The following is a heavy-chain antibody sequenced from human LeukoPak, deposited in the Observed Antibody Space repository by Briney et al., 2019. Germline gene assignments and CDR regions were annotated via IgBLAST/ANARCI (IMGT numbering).Heavy chain of an antibody. Sequence: GGSLRLSCAASGFPFSTYAFHGVRQAPGTGLEWVAVISSEGKNKIYADSVKDRFTISRDNSRNTLFLQMNSLTTEDTAVYYCARDPMADFDYWGQGTLVTVSS. V-gene: IGHV3-30*04. CDR3: ARDPMADFDY. D-gene: IGHD2-8*01. J-gene: IGHJ4*02. CDR1: GFPFSTYA. CDR2: ISSEGKNK.